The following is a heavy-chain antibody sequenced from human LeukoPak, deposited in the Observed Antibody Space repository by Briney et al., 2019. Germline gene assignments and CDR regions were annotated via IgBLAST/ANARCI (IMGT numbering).Heavy chain of an antibody. CDR1: GGSISSSSYY. CDR2: IYYSGST. D-gene: IGHD2-2*01. V-gene: IGHV4-39*01. Sequence: SETLSLTCTVSGGSISSSSYYWGWIRQPPGKGLEWIVCIYYSGSTYYNPSLKSRVTISVDTSKNQFSLKLSSVTAADTAVYYCARRDIVVVTAAISGGHWFDPWGQGTLVTVSS. CDR3: ARRDIVVVTAAISGGHWFDP. J-gene: IGHJ5*02.